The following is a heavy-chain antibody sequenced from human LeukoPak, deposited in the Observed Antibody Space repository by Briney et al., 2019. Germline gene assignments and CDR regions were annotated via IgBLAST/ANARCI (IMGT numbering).Heavy chain of an antibody. V-gene: IGHV3-30*02. D-gene: IGHD2-8*02. CDR1: GFTFSSSA. Sequence: TGGSLRLSCGASGFTFSSSAMHWVRQGPGKGLEWVAYIAHHGNNKYYADSVKGRFTISRDNSKGSLYLQMNSLRADDTAVYYCAHDGSWSCTDWGQGTLVRVSS. J-gene: IGHJ4*02. CDR3: AHDGSWSCTD. CDR2: IAHHGNNK.